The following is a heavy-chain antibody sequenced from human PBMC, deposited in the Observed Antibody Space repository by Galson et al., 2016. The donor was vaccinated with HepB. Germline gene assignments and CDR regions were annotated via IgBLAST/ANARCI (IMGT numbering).Heavy chain of an antibody. Sequence: CAISGDSVSSNSAAWNWIRQSPSRGLEWLGRTYYRSKWYNDYALSVKSRITVNPDTSNNQFSLQLNSVTPEDTAVYFCARESFQWLVPQKTERLLYNWFDPGGQGTLVTVSS. CDR3: ARESFQWLVPQKTERLLYNWFDP. D-gene: IGHD6-19*01. CDR2: TYYRSKWYN. J-gene: IGHJ5*02. CDR1: GDSVSSNSAA. V-gene: IGHV6-1*01.